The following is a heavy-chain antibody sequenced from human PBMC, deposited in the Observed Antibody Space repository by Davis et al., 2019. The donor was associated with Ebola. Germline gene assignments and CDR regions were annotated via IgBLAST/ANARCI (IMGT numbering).Heavy chain of an antibody. D-gene: IGHD6-13*01. CDR3: ARVPAAAGRGDNWLDP. CDR2: IKQDGSDK. J-gene: IGHJ5*02. CDR1: GFTFSTYW. V-gene: IGHV3-7*01. Sequence: GESLKISCAASGFTFSTYWMSWVRQAPGKGLEWVANIKQDGSDKYYVDSVKGRFTVSRDNAKNSLYLQMNSLRAEDTAVYYCARVPAAAGRGDNWLDPWGQGTLVTVSS.